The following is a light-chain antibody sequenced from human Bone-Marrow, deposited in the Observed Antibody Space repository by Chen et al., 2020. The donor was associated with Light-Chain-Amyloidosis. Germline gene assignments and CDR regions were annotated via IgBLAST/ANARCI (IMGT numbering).Light chain of an antibody. CDR3: QVWDSTSDHVV. Sequence: SYELTQPPSVSVSPGQTARITCSGDELPTKYAYWYQQKPGQAPVLVIYYDSARPSGIPERFSGSNSGNTATLTISRVEAGDEADFYCQVWDSTSDHVVFGGGTKLTVL. CDR2: YDS. CDR1: ELPTKY. J-gene: IGLJ2*01. V-gene: IGLV3-21*02.